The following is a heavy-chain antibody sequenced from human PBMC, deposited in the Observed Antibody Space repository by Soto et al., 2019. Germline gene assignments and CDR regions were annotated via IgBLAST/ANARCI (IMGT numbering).Heavy chain of an antibody. Sequence: GGSLRLSCAASGFTFSGSAMHWVRQASGKGLEWVGRIRSKANSYATAYAASVKGRFTISRDDSKNTAYLQMNSLKTEDTAVYYCRGYCSGGSCYPARDYWGQGTLVTVSS. V-gene: IGHV3-73*01. J-gene: IGHJ4*02. CDR1: GFTFSGSA. D-gene: IGHD2-15*01. CDR2: IRSKANSYAT. CDR3: RGYCSGGSCYPARDY.